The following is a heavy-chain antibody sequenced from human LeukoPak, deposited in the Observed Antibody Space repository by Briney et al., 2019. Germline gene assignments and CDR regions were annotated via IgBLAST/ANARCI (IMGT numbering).Heavy chain of an antibody. CDR3: ARVQGPDAFDI. Sequence: QTGGSLRLSCAASGFTVSSNYMSWVRQAPGKGLEWVSVIYSGGSTYYADSVKGRFTISRDNSKNTLYLQMNSLRAEDTAVYYCARVQGPDAFDIWGQGTMVTVSS. J-gene: IGHJ3*02. CDR2: IYSGGST. V-gene: IGHV3-53*01. CDR1: GFTVSSNY.